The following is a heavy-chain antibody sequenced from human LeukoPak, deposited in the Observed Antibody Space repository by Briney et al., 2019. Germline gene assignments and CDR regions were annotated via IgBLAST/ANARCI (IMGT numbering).Heavy chain of an antibody. CDR1: GFTFSSYA. J-gene: IGHJ3*02. V-gene: IGHV3-23*01. CDR3: AREEEGDAFDI. CDR2: ISGSGGST. Sequence: GGPLRLACAGSGFTFSSYAMSWVGQAPGKGLEGVSAISGSGGSTYYADSVKGRFTISRDNAKNTLFLQMNSLRAEDTAVYYCAREEEGDAFDISGQGTMVTVSS.